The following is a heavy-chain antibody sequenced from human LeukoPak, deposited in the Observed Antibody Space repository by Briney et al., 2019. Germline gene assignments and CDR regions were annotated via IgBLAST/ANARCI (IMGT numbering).Heavy chain of an antibody. Sequence: GGSLRLSCAASGFSFSNYAMSWVRQAPGKGLEWVSGINDRGVDTYYTDSVKGRFTISRDNSKNTLFLQMNSLTAEDTAVYYCAKGSSPLGHFDCWGQGTLVTVSS. CDR2: INDRGVDT. CDR3: AKGSSPLGHFDC. CDR1: GFSFSNYA. V-gene: IGHV3-23*01. J-gene: IGHJ4*02. D-gene: IGHD6-13*01.